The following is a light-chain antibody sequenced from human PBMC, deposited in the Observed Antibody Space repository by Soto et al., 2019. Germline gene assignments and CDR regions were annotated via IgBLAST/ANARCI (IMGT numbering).Light chain of an antibody. CDR1: QSISSW. V-gene: IGKV1-5*03. CDR3: QQYNSYRIT. Sequence: DIQMTQSPSTLSASVGDRVTITCRASQSISSWLAWYQQKPGKAPKLLIYKASSLESGVPSRFSGSGSGTEFTLTISSLQPDDFAIYYCQQYNSYRITFGQGTRLEIK. J-gene: IGKJ5*01. CDR2: KAS.